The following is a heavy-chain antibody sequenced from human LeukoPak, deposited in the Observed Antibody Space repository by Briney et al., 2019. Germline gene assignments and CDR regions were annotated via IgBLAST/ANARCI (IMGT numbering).Heavy chain of an antibody. CDR1: GFTARANN. D-gene: IGHD1-1*01. CDR2: IYSGGST. V-gene: IGHV3-53*01. J-gene: IGHJ4*02. Sequence: GGSLRLSGEPSGFTARANNLSWVPPPPGKGLEWVSVIYSGGSTYYADSVKGRFTISRDNSKNTLYLQMNSLRAEDTAVYYCARYRDDWNDDLFDYWGQGTLVTVSS. CDR3: ARYRDDWNDDLFDY.